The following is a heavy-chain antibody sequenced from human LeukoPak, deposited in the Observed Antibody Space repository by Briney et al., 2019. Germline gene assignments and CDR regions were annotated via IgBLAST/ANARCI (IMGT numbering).Heavy chain of an antibody. Sequence: PSETLSLTCTGSGGSISSSSYYWGWIRQPPGKGLEWIGSIYYSGSTYYNPSLKSRVTISVDTSKNQFSLKLSSVTAADTAVYYCARRAMVRGGTYFDYWGQGTLVTVSS. CDR1: GGSISSSSYY. J-gene: IGHJ4*02. CDR3: ARRAMVRGGTYFDY. D-gene: IGHD3-10*01. V-gene: IGHV4-39*01. CDR2: IYYSGST.